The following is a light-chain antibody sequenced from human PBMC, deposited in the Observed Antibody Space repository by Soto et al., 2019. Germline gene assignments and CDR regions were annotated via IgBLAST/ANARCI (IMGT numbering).Light chain of an antibody. CDR2: AAS. Sequence: IQVTQSTSSLSASVGDRVTITCRASQDISSYLAWYQQKPGKAPTLLIYAASTLQSGVPSRFSGSGFGTDFTLTISSLQAEDFASYYCQQLRSYPSTFGGGTKVDIK. J-gene: IGKJ4*01. CDR1: QDISSY. V-gene: IGKV1-9*01. CDR3: QQLRSYPST.